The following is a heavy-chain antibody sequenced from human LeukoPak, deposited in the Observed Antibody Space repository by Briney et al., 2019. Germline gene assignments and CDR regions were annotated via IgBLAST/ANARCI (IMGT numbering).Heavy chain of an antibody. CDR3: ARDRWDSSGYYYWGN. J-gene: IGHJ4*02. Sequence: GGSLRLSCAASGFTFSSYAMHRVRQAPGKGLEWVAVISYDGSNKYYADSVKGRFTISRDNAKNSLYLQMNSLRAEDTAVYYCARDRWDSSGYYYWGNWGQGTLVTVSS. V-gene: IGHV3-30-3*01. CDR1: GFTFSSYA. D-gene: IGHD3-22*01. CDR2: ISYDGSNK.